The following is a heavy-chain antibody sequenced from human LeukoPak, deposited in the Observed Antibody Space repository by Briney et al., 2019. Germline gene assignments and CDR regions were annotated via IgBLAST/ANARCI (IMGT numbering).Heavy chain of an antibody. V-gene: IGHV3-23*01. D-gene: IGHD3-9*01. J-gene: IGHJ5*02. CDR2: IIGSGGST. CDR1: GFTFSSYA. Sequence: TGGSLRLSCAASGFTFSSYAMNWVRQAPGKGLEWVSAIIGSGGSTYYADSVKGRFTISRDNAKNSLYLQMNSLRAEDTAVYYCARDYTGYFPWGQGTLVIVSS. CDR3: ARDYTGYFP.